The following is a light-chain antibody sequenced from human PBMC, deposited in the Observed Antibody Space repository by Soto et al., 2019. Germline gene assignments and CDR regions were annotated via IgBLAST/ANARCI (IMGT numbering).Light chain of an antibody. CDR3: QQRNNWPPVT. CDR2: GAS. Sequence: EIVLTQSPGILSLSPGERASLSCGASQSISSSFLAWYQQKPGLAPRLLIYGASTRATGIPARFSGSGSGTDFTLTISRLEPEDFAVYYCQQRNNWPPVTFGGGTKVDIK. V-gene: IGKV3D-20*02. J-gene: IGKJ4*01. CDR1: QSISSSF.